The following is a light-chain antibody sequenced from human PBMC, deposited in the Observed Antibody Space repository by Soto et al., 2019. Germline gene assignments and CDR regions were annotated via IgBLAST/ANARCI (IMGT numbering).Light chain of an antibody. CDR1: QSVSSSY. CDR3: HQYNNWPPIT. Sequence: DIVMTQSPATLPVSPGERATLSCRASQSVSSSYLAWYQQKPGQAPRLLIYAASTRATGIPVRFSGSGSETEFTLTIRSLQSEDFALYYCHQYNNWPPITFGQGTRLEIK. J-gene: IGKJ5*01. CDR2: AAS. V-gene: IGKV3-15*01.